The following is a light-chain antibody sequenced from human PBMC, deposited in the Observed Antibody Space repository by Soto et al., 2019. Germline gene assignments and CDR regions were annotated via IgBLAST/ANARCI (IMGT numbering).Light chain of an antibody. J-gene: IGKJ2*01. CDR3: QQSYSTPPYT. CDR1: QSISSY. CDR2: AAS. Sequence: DIQMTQSPSSLSASVGDRVTITCRASQSISSYLNWYQQKPGKAPKLLIYAASSLQSEVPSRFIGSGSRTDFTLTISSLQLEDFATYYCQQSYSTPPYTFGQGTKLEIK. V-gene: IGKV1-39*01.